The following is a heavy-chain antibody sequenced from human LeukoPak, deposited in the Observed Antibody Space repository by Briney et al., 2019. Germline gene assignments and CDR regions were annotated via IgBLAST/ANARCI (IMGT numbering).Heavy chain of an antibody. Sequence: ASVKVSCKASGYTFTNYDINWARQATGQGLEWMGYMNPNSGNTGYAQKFQGRVTITKNTSISTAYMELSSLRSEDTAVYYCAREGFDYWGQGTLVTVSS. CDR3: AREGFDY. CDR2: MNPNSGNT. J-gene: IGHJ4*02. CDR1: GYTFTNYD. V-gene: IGHV1-8*03.